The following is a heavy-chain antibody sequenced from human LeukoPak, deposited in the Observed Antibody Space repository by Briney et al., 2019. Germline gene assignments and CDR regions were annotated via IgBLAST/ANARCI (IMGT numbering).Heavy chain of an antibody. CDR3: ARPGSDGRSDY. D-gene: IGHD5-24*01. CDR1: GGTFSIYA. CDR2: IIPIFGTA. V-gene: IGHV1-69*13. Sequence: ASVKVSCKASGGTFSIYAISWVRQAPGQGLEWMGVIIPIFGTANYAQKFQGRVTITADESTSTAYMELSSLRSEDTAVYYCARPGSDGRSDYWGQGTLVTVSS. J-gene: IGHJ4*02.